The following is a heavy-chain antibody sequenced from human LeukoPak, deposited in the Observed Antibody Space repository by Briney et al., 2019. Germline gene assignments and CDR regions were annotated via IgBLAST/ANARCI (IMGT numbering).Heavy chain of an antibody. D-gene: IGHD6-13*01. CDR3: SKDAHISSSTG. CDR1: GFTFSNYD. J-gene: IGHJ4*02. V-gene: IGHV3-23*01. Sequence: GGSLGLSCAASGFTFSNYDMSWVRQAPGKGLEWVSGISGSGGSTYHADSVRGRFTISRDKSKNTLYLQMNSLRAEDTAVYYCSKDAHISSSTGWGQGTLVTVSS. CDR2: ISGSGGST.